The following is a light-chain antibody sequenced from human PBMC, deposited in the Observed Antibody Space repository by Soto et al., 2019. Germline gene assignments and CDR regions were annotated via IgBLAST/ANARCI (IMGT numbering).Light chain of an antibody. J-gene: IGKJ4*01. CDR1: QSVSSSY. V-gene: IGKV3-20*01. Sequence: EIVLTQSPGTLSLSPGERATLSCRASQSVSSSYLAWYQQKPGQAPRLLIYGASSRAPCIPDRFSGSGSGTDFTLTISRLEPEDFAVYYCHQYDSSPITFGGGTKVEIK. CDR2: GAS. CDR3: HQYDSSPIT.